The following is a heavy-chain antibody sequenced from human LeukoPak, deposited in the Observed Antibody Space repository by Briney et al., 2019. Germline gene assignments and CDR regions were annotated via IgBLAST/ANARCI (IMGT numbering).Heavy chain of an antibody. D-gene: IGHD6-19*01. V-gene: IGHV1-69*04. CDR1: GGTFSSYA. CDR2: IIPILGIA. CDR3: ARLAQWLSIYGMDV. J-gene: IGHJ6*02. Sequence: GSSVKVSCKASGGTFSSYAISWVRQAPGQGLEWMGRIIPILGIANYAQKFQGRVTITADKSTSTAYMELSSLRSEDTAVYYCARLAQWLSIYGMDVWGQGPTVTVSS.